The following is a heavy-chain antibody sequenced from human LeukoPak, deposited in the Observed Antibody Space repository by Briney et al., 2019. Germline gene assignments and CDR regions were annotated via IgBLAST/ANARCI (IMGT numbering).Heavy chain of an antibody. Sequence: GGSLRLSCAASGFTFSSYAMSWVRQAPGKGLEWVSAISGSGGSTYYADSVKGRFTISRDNSKNTLYPQMNSLRAKDTAVYYCAKDPLYGNYVPWGQGTLVTVSS. CDR3: AKDPLYGNYVP. CDR1: GFTFSSYA. J-gene: IGHJ5*02. D-gene: IGHD4-11*01. CDR2: ISGSGGST. V-gene: IGHV3-23*01.